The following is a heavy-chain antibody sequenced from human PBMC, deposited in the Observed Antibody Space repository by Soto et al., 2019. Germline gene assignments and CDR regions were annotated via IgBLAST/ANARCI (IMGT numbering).Heavy chain of an antibody. CDR3: ARRGIAVAGSKNSSFDP. J-gene: IGHJ5*02. CDR2: TYYRSKWYK. Sequence: ACSWIKQKTSRRLEWVGRTYYRSKWYKEYAVSVKSQIILDADTSMNQFSLQLNSVSPEDTAVYYCARRGIAVAGSKNSSFDPCGQGILVSVSP. CDR1: A. D-gene: IGHD6-19*01. V-gene: IGHV6-1*01.